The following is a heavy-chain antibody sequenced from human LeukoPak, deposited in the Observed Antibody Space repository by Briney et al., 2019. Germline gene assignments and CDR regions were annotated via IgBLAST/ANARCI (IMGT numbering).Heavy chain of an antibody. Sequence: GGSLRLSCAASGFTFSTYTIGWVRQAPGKGLEWVAVIWYDGSNKYYADSVKGRLTISRDNSKNTLYLQMNSLRAEDTAVYYCARKRVVVVARETYYYGMDVWGQGTTVTVSS. V-gene: IGHV3-33*08. CDR1: GFTFSTYT. J-gene: IGHJ6*02. CDR3: ARKRVVVVARETYYYGMDV. D-gene: IGHD2-15*01. CDR2: IWYDGSNK.